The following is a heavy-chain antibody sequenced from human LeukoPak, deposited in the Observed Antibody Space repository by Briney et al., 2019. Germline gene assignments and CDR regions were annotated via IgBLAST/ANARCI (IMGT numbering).Heavy chain of an antibody. J-gene: IGHJ4*02. CDR1: GGSFRGYY. CDR2: INHSGST. CDR3: ARAMTSFDY. V-gene: IGHV4-34*01. Sequence: PSETLSLTCAVYGGSFRGYYWSWISRPPGKGLEWVGEINHSGSTHYNPSLKSRVPISVDTSKHQFSLKLSSVTAADTAVYYCARAMTSFDYWGQGTLVTVSS.